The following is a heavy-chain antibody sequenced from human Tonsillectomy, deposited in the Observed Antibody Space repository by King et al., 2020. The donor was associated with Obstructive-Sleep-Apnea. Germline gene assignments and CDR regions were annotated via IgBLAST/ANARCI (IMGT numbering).Heavy chain of an antibody. CDR2: ISSSSSYT. J-gene: IGHJ4*02. V-gene: IGHV3-21*06. CDR3: ETRTLSTTGPH. Sequence: VQLVESGGGLVKPGGSLTLSCAASGFAFSRFTMTWVRQAPGKGLEWVSSISSSSSYTYYADSVKGRFTISRDNAKNSVSLQINSLGAEDTAVDYCETRTLSTTGPHWGQGTLVSVSS. CDR1: GFAFSRFT. D-gene: IGHD2/OR15-2a*01.